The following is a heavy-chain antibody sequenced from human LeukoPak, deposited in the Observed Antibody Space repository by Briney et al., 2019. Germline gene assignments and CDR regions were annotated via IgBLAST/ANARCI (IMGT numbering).Heavy chain of an antibody. CDR2: ITASGGNT. Sequence: GGSLRLSCAASGFTFSSYAMGWVRQAPGKGLEWVSTITASGGNTYYADSVKGRFTISRDNSKNTLYLQVNSLRAEDTAVYYCATGNGFSYGRYYFDYWGQGTLVTVSS. CDR3: ATGNGFSYGRYYFDY. J-gene: IGHJ4*02. CDR1: GFTFSSYA. V-gene: IGHV3-23*01. D-gene: IGHD5-18*01.